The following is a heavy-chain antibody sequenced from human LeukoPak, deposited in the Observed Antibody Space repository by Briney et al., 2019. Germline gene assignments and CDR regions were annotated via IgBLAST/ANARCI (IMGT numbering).Heavy chain of an antibody. CDR1: GYTFTTLD. D-gene: IGHD3-22*01. V-gene: IGHV1-8*03. J-gene: IGHJ6*03. CDR2: INPNSGNR. CDR3: ARALPGYYDTRGRYYYMDV. Sequence: GASVKVSCKASGYTFTTLDINWVRQATGQGLEWMGWINPNSGNRGYAQKFQGRVTITRDTSISTAYMELSSLRSEDTAVYYCARALPGYYDTRGRYYYMDVWGKGTTVTVSS.